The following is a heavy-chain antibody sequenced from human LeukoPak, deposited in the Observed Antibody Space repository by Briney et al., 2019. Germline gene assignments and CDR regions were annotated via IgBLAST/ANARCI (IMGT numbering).Heavy chain of an antibody. D-gene: IGHD3-22*01. CDR2: ISAYNGNT. CDR3: ARGRPHYYDSSGYQDY. CDR1: GYTFTSYG. Sequence: ASVKVSCKASGYTFTSYGISWVRQAPGQGLEWMGWISAYNGNTNYAQKFQGRVTMTRDTSISTAYMELSRLRSDDTAVYYCARGRPHYYDSSGYQDYWGQGTLVTVSS. J-gene: IGHJ4*02. V-gene: IGHV1-18*01.